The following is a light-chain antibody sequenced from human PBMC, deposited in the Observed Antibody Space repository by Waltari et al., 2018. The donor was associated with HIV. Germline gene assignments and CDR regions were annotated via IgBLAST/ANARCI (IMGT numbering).Light chain of an antibody. CDR3: WAFAGFSNIL. Sequence: QSALTQPASVSGSPGQSITISCTGTSGVVGSYNFVPWYQLHPGKAPKLIVYEDIKRPSGVSDRFSGSKSGNTASLTISGLQAEDEADYCCWAFAGFSNILFGGGTKLTVL. CDR2: EDI. V-gene: IGLV2-23*01. CDR1: SGVVGSYNF. J-gene: IGLJ2*01.